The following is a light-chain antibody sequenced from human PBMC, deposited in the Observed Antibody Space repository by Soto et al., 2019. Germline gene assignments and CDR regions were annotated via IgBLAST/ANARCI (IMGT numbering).Light chain of an antibody. Sequence: DIQMTQSPSTLSASVGDRVAITCRASQSIGSWLAWYQQKPGTAPKLLIYEASSLESGVPSRFSGSGSGTEFTRTISSLQPEDFATYYCHQYYTYPWTFGQGTKVEVK. V-gene: IGKV1-5*03. CDR1: QSIGSW. CDR3: HQYYTYPWT. J-gene: IGKJ1*01. CDR2: EAS.